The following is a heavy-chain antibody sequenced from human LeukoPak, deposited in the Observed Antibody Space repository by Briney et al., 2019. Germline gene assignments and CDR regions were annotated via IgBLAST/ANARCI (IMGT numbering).Heavy chain of an antibody. CDR2: INHSGST. CDR1: GGSFSGYY. Sequence: SETLSLTCAVYGGSFSGYYWSWIRQPPGKGLEWIGEINHSGSTNYNPSLKSRVTMSVDTSKNQFSLKLSSVTAADTAVYYCARVGRTYYDILTGWFDPWGQGTLVTVSS. CDR3: ARVGRTYYDILTGWFDP. J-gene: IGHJ5*02. V-gene: IGHV4-34*01. D-gene: IGHD3-9*01.